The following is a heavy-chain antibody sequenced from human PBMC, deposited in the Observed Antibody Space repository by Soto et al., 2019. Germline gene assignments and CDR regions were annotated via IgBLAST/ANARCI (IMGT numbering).Heavy chain of an antibody. CDR1: GGSVSGYS. Sequence: KASETLSLTCAVYGGSVSGYSWSWLRQPPGRGLEWIGEINHGGSTNYSPSLKSRVTISEDTSKNQFSLKLRSVTAADTAVYYCARGPYNWNYQIGRGRFDSWGQGTLVTVSS. CDR3: ARGPYNWNYQIGRGRFDS. V-gene: IGHV4-34*01. J-gene: IGHJ4*02. CDR2: INHGGST. D-gene: IGHD1-7*01.